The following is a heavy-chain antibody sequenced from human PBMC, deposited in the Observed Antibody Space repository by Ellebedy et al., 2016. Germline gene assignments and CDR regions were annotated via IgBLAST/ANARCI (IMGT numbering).Heavy chain of an antibody. Sequence: ASVKVSXKASGYTFTVNHLHWVRQAPGQGLEWMGVIQPSGGETTYARGFQGRVTMTRDTSTSTVHMELSSLRSEDTAVYYCARDVSSEGYWGQGTLVTVSS. CDR2: IQPSGGET. V-gene: IGHV1-46*01. J-gene: IGHJ4*02. CDR3: ARDVSSEGY. CDR1: GYTFTVNH. D-gene: IGHD6-13*01.